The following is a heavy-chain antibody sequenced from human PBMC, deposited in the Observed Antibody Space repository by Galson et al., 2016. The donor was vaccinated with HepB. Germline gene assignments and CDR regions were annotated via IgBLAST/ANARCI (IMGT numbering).Heavy chain of an antibody. CDR3: ARRSGVAATDYYYYYMDV. Sequence: QSGAEVKKPGESLRISCKGSGYSFTNYWITWVRQMPGKGLEWMGTIDPSDSYTNYSPSFQGHVTISADKSISTAYLQWSSLKASDTAMYYCARRSGVAATDYYYYYMDVWGKGTAVTGSS. D-gene: IGHD2-15*01. CDR2: IDPSDSYT. J-gene: IGHJ6*03. V-gene: IGHV5-10-1*01. CDR1: GYSFTNYW.